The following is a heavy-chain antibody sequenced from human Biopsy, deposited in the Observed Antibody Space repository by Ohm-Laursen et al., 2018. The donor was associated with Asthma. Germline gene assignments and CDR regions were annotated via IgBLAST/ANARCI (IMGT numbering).Heavy chain of an antibody. CDR3: ATASPFSIVY. Sequence: SETLSLTCAYRGSFRGYVWTWIRQPPGKGLEWIGEMYHRGTPKYNPSLKSRVTISSDKSKNQSSLNLFSVTAADTAVYYCATASPFSIVYWGQGTLVTVSS. CDR1: RGSFRGYV. CDR2: MYHRGTP. J-gene: IGHJ4*02. D-gene: IGHD3-16*02. V-gene: IGHV4-34*01.